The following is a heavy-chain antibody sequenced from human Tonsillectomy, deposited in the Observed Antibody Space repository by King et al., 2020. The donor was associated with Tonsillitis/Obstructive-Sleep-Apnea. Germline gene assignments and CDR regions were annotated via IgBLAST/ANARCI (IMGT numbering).Heavy chain of an antibody. V-gene: IGHV3-7*03. D-gene: IGHD3-22*01. CDR3: ARKSYDSGGYFYFDY. Sequence: VQLVESGGGLVQPGGSLRLSCAASGFTFSSYWMSWVRQAPGKGLEWVANIKQDGSEKYYVDSVKGRFTISRDNAKNSLYLQMSSLRAEDTAVYYCARKSYDSGGYFYFDYWGQGTLVTVSS. CDR2: IKQDGSEK. CDR1: GFTFSSYW. J-gene: IGHJ4*02.